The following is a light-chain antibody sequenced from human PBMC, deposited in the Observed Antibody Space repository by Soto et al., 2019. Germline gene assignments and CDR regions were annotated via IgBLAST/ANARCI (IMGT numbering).Light chain of an antibody. V-gene: IGKV1-6*01. Sequence: AIQLTQSPSSLSASVGDRVTITCRASTGIRTDLSWYQQKPGKGPKVLIYAATSLHSGVPSRFSGSGSGTDFTLTISSLQPEDFATYHCQQYESFFPLTFGGGTKVDIK. CDR3: QQYESFFPLT. CDR1: TGIRTD. J-gene: IGKJ4*01. CDR2: AAT.